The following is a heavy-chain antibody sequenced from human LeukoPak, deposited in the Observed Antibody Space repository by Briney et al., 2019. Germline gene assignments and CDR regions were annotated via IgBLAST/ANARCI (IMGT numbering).Heavy chain of an antibody. Sequence: GGCLRLSCAASGFPFSSYAMYWVRQAPGKGLVWVSRVHGDGNNIGYADSVKGRFTIFRDNAKNTLYLQMNSLRPDDTAVYYCARARVGDPTDYWGQGTLVTVSS. J-gene: IGHJ4*02. CDR1: GFPFSSYA. CDR3: ARARVGDPTDY. CDR2: VHGDGNNI. D-gene: IGHD1-26*01. V-gene: IGHV3-74*01.